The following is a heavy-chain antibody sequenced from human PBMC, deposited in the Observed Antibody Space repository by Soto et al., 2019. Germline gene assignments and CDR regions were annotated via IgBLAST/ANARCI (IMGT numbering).Heavy chain of an antibody. CDR1: CYTFTSYG. CDR3: ARSVGAYDFWTGYYPQANWFDT. J-gene: IGHJ5*02. Sequence: GASVKVSCKASCYTFTSYGISWVRQAPGQGLEGMGWISAYNGNANYAQKLQGRGTMTTDTSTSTAYRELRSLRSDDTVVYYCARSVGAYDFWTGYYPQANWFDTWNQGPLVRVS. CDR2: ISAYNGNA. V-gene: IGHV1-18*01. D-gene: IGHD3-3*01.